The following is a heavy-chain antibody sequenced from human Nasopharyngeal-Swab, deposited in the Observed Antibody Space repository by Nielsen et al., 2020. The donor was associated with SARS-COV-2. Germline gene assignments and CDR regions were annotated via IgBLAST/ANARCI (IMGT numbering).Heavy chain of an antibody. Sequence: SETLSLTCAVSGGSFSDYNWSWIRQPPGKGLEWIGNIYHSGRTNYNPSLKSRLAISIDTSKKQFSLKLISVTAAETAVYYCARGAPGYWGQGTLVTVSS. CDR1: GGSFSDYN. J-gene: IGHJ4*01. CDR2: IYHSGRT. CDR3: ARGAPGY. V-gene: IGHV4-34*01.